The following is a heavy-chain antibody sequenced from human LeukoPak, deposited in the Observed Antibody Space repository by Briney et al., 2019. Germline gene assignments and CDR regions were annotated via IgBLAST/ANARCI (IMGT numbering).Heavy chain of an antibody. V-gene: IGHV4-59*08. CDR1: GGSMSPYH. J-gene: IGHJ4*02. Sequence: SETLSLTCTVSGGSMSPYHWGWIRQPPGKGLEWTGYIYYSGGTNYNPSLNSRVTISVDTSKNQFSLRLSSVTAADTAIYYCARAVSGRFDYWGQRTLVTVSS. CDR3: ARAVSGRFDY. CDR2: IYYSGGT. D-gene: IGHD6-19*01.